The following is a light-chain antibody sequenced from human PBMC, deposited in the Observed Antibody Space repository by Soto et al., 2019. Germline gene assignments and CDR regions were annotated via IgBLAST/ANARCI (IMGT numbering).Light chain of an antibody. Sequence: QSVLTQPPSASGTPGQRVTISCSGSSSNIRSNTVNWYQQLPGTAPKLLIYGNNHRPSGVPDRFSGSKSGTSASLAISGLQSEGEADYYCGARDESLNGVLFGGGTKLTVL. CDR1: SSNIRSNT. CDR3: GARDESLNGVL. V-gene: IGLV1-44*01. J-gene: IGLJ2*01. CDR2: GNN.